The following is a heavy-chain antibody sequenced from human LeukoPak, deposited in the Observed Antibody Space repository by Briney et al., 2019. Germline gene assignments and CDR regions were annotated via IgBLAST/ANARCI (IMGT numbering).Heavy chain of an antibody. CDR3: ARDRADFWSGSSYYYMDV. CDR1: GYTFTSYY. D-gene: IGHD3-3*01. Sequence: EASVKVSCKASGYTFTSYYMHWVRQAPGQGLEWMGIINPSGGSTSYAQKFQGRVTMTRDMSTSTVYMELSSLRSEDTAVYYCARDRADFWSGSSYYYMDVWGKGTTVTVSS. J-gene: IGHJ6*03. CDR2: INPSGGST. V-gene: IGHV1-46*01.